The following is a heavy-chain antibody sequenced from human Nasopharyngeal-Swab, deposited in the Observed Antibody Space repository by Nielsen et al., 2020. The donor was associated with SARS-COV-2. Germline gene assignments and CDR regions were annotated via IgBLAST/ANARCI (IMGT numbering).Heavy chain of an antibody. J-gene: IGHJ3*02. Sequence: PGKGLEWIGSIYYSGSTHYNPSLKSRVTISVDTSKNQFSLKLSSVTAADTAVYYCARHGTTVTRNYAFDIWGQGTMVTVSS. CDR2: IYYSGST. D-gene: IGHD4-17*01. CDR3: ARHGTTVTRNYAFDI. V-gene: IGHV4-39*01.